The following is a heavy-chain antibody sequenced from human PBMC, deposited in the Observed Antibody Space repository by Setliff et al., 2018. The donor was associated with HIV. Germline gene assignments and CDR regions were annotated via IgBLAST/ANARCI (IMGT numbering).Heavy chain of an antibody. V-gene: IGHV3-21*05. J-gene: IGHJ6*02. Sequence: PGGSLRLSCAASGFLFHTYWMSWVRQAPGKGLEWVSYISSSGSHIHYADSVRGRFTISRDNAKKSLYLFMDSLGVEDTAVYYCVSPEARAKYNGMDVWDQGTTVTVSS. CDR1: GFLFHTYW. D-gene: IGHD5-12*01. CDR3: VSPEARAKYNGMDV. CDR2: ISSSGSHI.